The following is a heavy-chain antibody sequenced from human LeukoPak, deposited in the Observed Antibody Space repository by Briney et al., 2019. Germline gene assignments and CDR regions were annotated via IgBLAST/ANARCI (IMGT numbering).Heavy chain of an antibody. V-gene: IGHV3-7*01. D-gene: IGHD3-3*01. CDR1: GFTFSSYW. Sequence: GGSLRLSCAASGFTFSSYWMSWVRQAPGKGLEWVANIKQDGSEKYYVDSVKGRFTISRDNAKNSLYLQMNSLRAEDTAVYYCARDARDTIFGVVITTSGWFDPWGQGTLVTVSS. CDR2: IKQDGSEK. J-gene: IGHJ5*02. CDR3: ARDARDTIFGVVITTSGWFDP.